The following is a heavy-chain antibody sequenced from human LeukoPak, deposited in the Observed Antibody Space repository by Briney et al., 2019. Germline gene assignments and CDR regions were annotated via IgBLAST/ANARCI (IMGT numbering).Heavy chain of an antibody. V-gene: IGHV4-38-2*02. CDR3: ARDWSGGPIDL. CDR1: GYSISSGFD. J-gene: IGHJ5*02. D-gene: IGHD6-25*01. CDR2: IHFSGAS. Sequence: SETLSVICSVSGYSISSGFDWGWIRQSPQKGLEWIASIHFSGASYYNPSLKSRVTISVDTSRNKVSLKLTSVTAADTAVYYCARDWSGGPIDLWGQGTQVIVSS.